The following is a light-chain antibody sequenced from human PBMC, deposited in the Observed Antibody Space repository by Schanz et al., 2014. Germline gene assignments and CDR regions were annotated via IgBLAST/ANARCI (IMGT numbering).Light chain of an antibody. J-gene: IGLJ2*01. V-gene: IGLV2-14*01. CDR3: SSYAGSNNLV. CDR1: SSDVGGYNY. CDR2: EGS. Sequence: QSALTQPASVSGSPGQSITISCTGTSSDVGGYNYVSWYQQHPGKAPKVMIYEGSKRPSGVSNRFSGSKSGNTASLTISGLQAEDEADYYCSSYAGSNNLVFGGGTKLTVL.